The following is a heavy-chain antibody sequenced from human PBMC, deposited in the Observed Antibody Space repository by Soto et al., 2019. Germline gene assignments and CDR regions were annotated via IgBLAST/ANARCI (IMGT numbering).Heavy chain of an antibody. D-gene: IGHD2-2*01. V-gene: IGHV4-31*03. Sequence: QVQLQESGPGLVKPSQTLSLTCPVSGGSISSGGYYWSWIRQHPGKGLEWIGYIYYSGSTYYNPSLNSRVNISVDTYKNQFSLKQSAVTAADTAVYYCARFVGYCSSTRRELGWFEPGGQGTLVTVSA. CDR1: GGSISSGGYY. J-gene: IGHJ5*02. CDR3: ARFVGYCSSTRRELGWFEP. CDR2: IYYSGST.